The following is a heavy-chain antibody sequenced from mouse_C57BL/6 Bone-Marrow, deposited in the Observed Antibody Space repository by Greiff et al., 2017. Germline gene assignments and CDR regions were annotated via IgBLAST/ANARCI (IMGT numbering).Heavy chain of an antibody. CDR1: GYSITSGYY. V-gene: IGHV3-6*01. J-gene: IGHJ2*01. D-gene: IGHD2-5*01. Sequence: DVQLQESGPDLVKPSPSLSLTCYVTGYSITSGYYWNWIRQFPGNKLEWMGSIRYDGSHNYNQSLKNRISITRDTSKNKLFLKLNSVTTEDTATYYCARDYNNSYYFAYSLQGTTLTVSS. CDR2: IRYDGSH. CDR3: ARDYNNSYYFAY.